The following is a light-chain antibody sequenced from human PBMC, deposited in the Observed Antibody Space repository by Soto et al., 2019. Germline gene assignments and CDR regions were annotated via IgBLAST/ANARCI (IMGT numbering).Light chain of an antibody. J-gene: IGKJ4*02. CDR1: QSVSSN. Sequence: EIVMTQSPAILSVSPGERATLSCRASQSVSSNFAWYQQKPGQAPRLLIYAASTRATGIPASFSGSGSGTEFTLTISSLQSEDFAVYYCQQYNNWSLTFGGGTKVEIK. CDR2: AAS. CDR3: QQYNNWSLT. V-gene: IGKV3-15*01.